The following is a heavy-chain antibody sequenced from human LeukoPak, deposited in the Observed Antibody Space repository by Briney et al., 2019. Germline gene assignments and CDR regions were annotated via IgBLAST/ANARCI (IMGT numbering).Heavy chain of an antibody. CDR1: GFAFSNYA. CDR2: ISGNGVLT. Sequence: GGSLRLSCAASGFAFSNYAITWVRQAPGKGLEWVSVISGNGVLTYYADSVKGRFTISRDNSKSTLYLQMNSLRAEDTAVYYCAKCGDFWSVYYMHMWGQGTMVTVSS. D-gene: IGHD3-3*01. CDR3: AKCGDFWSVYYMHM. J-gene: IGHJ3*02. V-gene: IGHV3-23*01.